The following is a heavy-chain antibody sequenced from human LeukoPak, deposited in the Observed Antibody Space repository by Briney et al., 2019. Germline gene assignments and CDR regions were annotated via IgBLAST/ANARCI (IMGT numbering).Heavy chain of an antibody. CDR3: ARDGVYGAVAGVHYFDY. Sequence: GGSLRLSCAASGFTFSSYSMNWVRQAPGKGLKWVSSISSSSSYIYYADSVKGRFTISRDNAKNSLYLQMNSLRAEDTAVYYCARDGVYGAVAGVHYFDYWGQGTLVTVSS. V-gene: IGHV3-21*01. D-gene: IGHD6-19*01. CDR2: ISSSSSYI. CDR1: GFTFSSYS. J-gene: IGHJ4*02.